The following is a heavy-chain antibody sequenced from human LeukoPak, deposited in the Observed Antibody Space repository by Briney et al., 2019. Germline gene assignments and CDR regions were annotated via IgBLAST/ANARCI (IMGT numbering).Heavy chain of an antibody. D-gene: IGHD1-14*01. CDR1: GFTFSSYW. J-gene: IGHJ4*02. Sequence: GGSLRLSCAASGFTFSSYWMHWVRQAPGKGLVRVSRIRSDGSITNYADSVKGRFTISRDNAKNTLYLQMNSLRAEDTAVYYCAGGTGYGVFDSWGQGTLVTVSS. CDR3: AGGTGYGVFDS. V-gene: IGHV3-74*01. CDR2: IRSDGSIT.